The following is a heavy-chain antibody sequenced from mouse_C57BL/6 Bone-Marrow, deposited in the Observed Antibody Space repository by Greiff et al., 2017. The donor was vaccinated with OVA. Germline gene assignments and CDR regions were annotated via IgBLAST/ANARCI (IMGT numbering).Heavy chain of an antibody. J-gene: IGHJ4*01. Sequence: EVQLVESGGGLVQPGGSLKLSCAASGFTFSDYYMYWVRQTPEKRLEWVAYISNGGGSTYYPDTVKGRFTISRDNAKNTLYLQMSRLKSEDTAMYYCARHDYSNYAMDYWGQGTSVTVSS. CDR1: GFTFSDYY. V-gene: IGHV5-12*01. CDR2: ISNGGGST. D-gene: IGHD2-4*01. CDR3: ARHDYSNYAMDY.